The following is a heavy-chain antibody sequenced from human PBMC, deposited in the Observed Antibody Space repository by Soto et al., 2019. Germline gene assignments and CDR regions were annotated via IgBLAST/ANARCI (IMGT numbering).Heavy chain of an antibody. CDR2: IYYSGST. CDR3: ARVVGSGYYHFDY. V-gene: IGHV4-61*01. Sequence: SETLSLTCTVSGGSVSSGSYYWSWIRQPPGKGLEWIGYIYYSGSTNYNPSLKSRVTISVDTSKNQFSLKLSSVTAADTAVYYCARVVGSGYYHFDYWGQRTLVTVSS. CDR1: GGSVSSGSYY. D-gene: IGHD3-22*01. J-gene: IGHJ4*02.